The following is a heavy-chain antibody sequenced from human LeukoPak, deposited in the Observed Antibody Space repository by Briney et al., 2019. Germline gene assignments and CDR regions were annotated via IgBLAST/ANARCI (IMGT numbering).Heavy chain of an antibody. V-gene: IGHV3-23*01. CDR2: MSGGDGST. J-gene: IGHJ4*02. CDR1: GFTFSSYA. Sequence: AGSLRLTCAASGFTFSSYAMSWVRQAPGKGLEWVSAMSGGDGSTYYAYSVKGRFTISRDNSKKKLYLHMSGLRAEDTAVYYCAKDWPSSGIYYGQFDFWGQGTLVTVSS. D-gene: IGHD1-26*01. CDR3: AKDWPSSGIYYGQFDF.